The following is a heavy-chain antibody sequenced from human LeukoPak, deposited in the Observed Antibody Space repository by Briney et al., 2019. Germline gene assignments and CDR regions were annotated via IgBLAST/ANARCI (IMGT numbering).Heavy chain of an antibody. D-gene: IGHD3-22*01. J-gene: IGHJ4*02. V-gene: IGHV1-2*02. CDR2: INPNSGGT. CDR1: GYTFTGYY. Sequence: GASVKVSCKASGYTFTGYYMHWVRQAAGQGLEWMGWINPNSGGTNYAQKFQGRVTMTRDTSISTAYMELSRLRSDDTAVYYCAREYYYDSSGIDYWGQGTLVTVSS. CDR3: AREYYYDSSGIDY.